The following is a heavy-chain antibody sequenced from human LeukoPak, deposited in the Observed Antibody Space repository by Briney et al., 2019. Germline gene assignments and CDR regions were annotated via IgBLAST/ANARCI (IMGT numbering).Heavy chain of an antibody. CDR1: GGSISTYY. V-gene: IGHV4-59*01. D-gene: IGHD6-13*01. CDR2: ISYSGST. CDR3: ATILGSSWYQFDS. Sequence: SETLSLTCTVSGGSISTYYWSWIRHPPGKGLEWIGYISYSGSTNYNPSLKSRVTIYVDTSKNQFSLKLTSVTAADTAVYYCATILGSSWYQFDSWGQGTLVTVSS. J-gene: IGHJ5*01.